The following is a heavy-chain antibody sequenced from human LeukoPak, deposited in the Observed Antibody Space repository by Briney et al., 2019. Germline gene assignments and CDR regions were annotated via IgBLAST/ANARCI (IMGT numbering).Heavy chain of an antibody. CDR3: TRARQQLIKYYFDY. Sequence: PGGSLRLSCTASGFTFGDYAMSWVRQAPGKGLEWVGFIRSKAYGGTTEYAASVKGRFTISRDDSKSIAYLQMNSLKTEDTAVYYCTRARQQLIKYYFDYWGQGTLVTVSS. D-gene: IGHD6-13*01. V-gene: IGHV3-49*04. CDR1: GFTFGDYA. J-gene: IGHJ4*02. CDR2: IRSKAYGGTT.